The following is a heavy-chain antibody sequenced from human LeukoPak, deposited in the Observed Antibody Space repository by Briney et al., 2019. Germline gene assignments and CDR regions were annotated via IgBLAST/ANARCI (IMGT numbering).Heavy chain of an antibody. CDR1: GFTFSSYG. D-gene: IGHD3-3*01. CDR3: ARDVTIFGVATSDYYMDV. CDR2: IRYDGSNK. J-gene: IGHJ6*03. V-gene: IGHV3-30*02. Sequence: GGSLRLSCAASGFTFSSYGMHWVRQAPGKGLEWVAFIRYDGSNKYYADSVKGRFTISRDNAKNSLYLQMNSLRAEDTAVYYCARDVTIFGVATSDYYMDVWGKGTTVTVSS.